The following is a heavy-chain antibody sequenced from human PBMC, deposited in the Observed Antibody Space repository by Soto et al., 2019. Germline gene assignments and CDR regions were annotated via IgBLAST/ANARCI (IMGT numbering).Heavy chain of an antibody. CDR1: GDTFTNYD. CDR2: MNPNSGNT. V-gene: IGHV1-8*01. J-gene: IGHJ6*02. Sequence: ASVKVSCKASGDTFTNYDIKWVRQATRQGLEWMGWMNPNSGNTGYAQKFQGRVTMTRNTSISTAYMELSSLRSEDTAVYYCARGRNGMDVWGQGTTVTVSS. CDR3: ARGRNGMDV.